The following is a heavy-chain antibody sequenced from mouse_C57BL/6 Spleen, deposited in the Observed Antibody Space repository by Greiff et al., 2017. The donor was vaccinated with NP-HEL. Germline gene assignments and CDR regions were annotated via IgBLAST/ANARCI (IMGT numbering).Heavy chain of an antibody. V-gene: IGHV1-61*01. CDR1: GYTFTSYW. D-gene: IGHD2-2*01. CDR2: IYPSDSET. CDR3: ARWGLRRSPYAMDY. Sequence: QVQLQQSGAELVRPGSSVKLSCKASGYTFTSYWMDWVKQRPGQGLEWIGNIYPSDSETHYNQKFKDKATLTVDKSSSTAYMQLSSLTSEDSAVYYCARWGLRRSPYAMDYWGQGTSVTVSS. J-gene: IGHJ4*01.